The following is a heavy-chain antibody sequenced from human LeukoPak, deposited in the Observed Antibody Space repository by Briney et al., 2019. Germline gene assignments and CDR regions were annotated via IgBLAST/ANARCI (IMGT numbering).Heavy chain of an antibody. CDR2: IIPIFGTA. CDR1: GGNFSRYA. J-gene: IGHJ5*02. CDR3: AAAAGPYNWFDP. D-gene: IGHD6-13*01. Sequence: GSSVKVSCKASGGNFSRYAISWVRQAPGQGLEWMGGIIPIFGTANCAQKFQGRVTITADKSTSTAYMEISSLRSEDTAVYYCAAAAGPYNWFDPWGQGTLVTVSS. V-gene: IGHV1-69*06.